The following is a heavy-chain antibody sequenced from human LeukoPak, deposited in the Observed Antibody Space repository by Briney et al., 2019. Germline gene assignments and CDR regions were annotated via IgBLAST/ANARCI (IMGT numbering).Heavy chain of an antibody. D-gene: IGHD1-7*01. CDR2: IYTSGST. V-gene: IGHV4-4*07. CDR3: ARGTGTTNFDY. Sequence: SSETLSLTCTVSGGSMSSYYWSWIRQPAGKGLEWIGRIYTSGSTNYNPSLMRRVTISVDTSKSHFSLKLTSMTATDTAVYYCARGTGTTNFDYWGQGTLVTVSS. J-gene: IGHJ4*02. CDR1: GGSMSSYY.